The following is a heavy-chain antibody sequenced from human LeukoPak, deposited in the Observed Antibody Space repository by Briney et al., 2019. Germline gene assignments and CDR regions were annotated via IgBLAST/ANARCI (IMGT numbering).Heavy chain of an antibody. D-gene: IGHD5-24*01. CDR3: AMRGSIELATIKSFDY. V-gene: IGHV3-23*01. Sequence: GGSLRLSCAASGFTFSSYAMSWVRQAPGKGLEWVSAISGSGGSTYYADSVKGRFTISRDNSKNTLYLQMNSLRAEDTAVYYCAMRGSIELATIKSFDYWGQGTLVTVSS. J-gene: IGHJ4*02. CDR2: ISGSGGST. CDR1: GFTFSSYA.